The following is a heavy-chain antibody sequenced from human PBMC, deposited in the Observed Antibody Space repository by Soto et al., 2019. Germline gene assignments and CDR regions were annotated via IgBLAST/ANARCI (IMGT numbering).Heavy chain of an antibody. CDR3: ATDQAGGYFYYYGMVV. V-gene: IGHV3-15*01. CDR1: GFTFSHAW. Sequence: EVQLVESGGGLVRPGGSLRLSCAASGFTFSHAWMSWVRQAPGKGLEGVGRISSKGDGGTTDYAAPVKGRFTISGDDSKNTLFLQMNSLKAEDTAVYYCATDQAGGYFYYYGMVVWGQGTTVTVSS. J-gene: IGHJ6*02. D-gene: IGHD2-15*01. CDR2: ISSKGDGGTT.